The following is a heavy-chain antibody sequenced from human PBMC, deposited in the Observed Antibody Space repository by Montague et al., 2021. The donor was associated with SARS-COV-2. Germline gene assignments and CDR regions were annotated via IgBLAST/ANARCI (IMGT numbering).Heavy chain of an antibody. V-gene: IGHV4-34*01. J-gene: IGHJ5*02. CDR3: ARGADYDFWSGYLRYKWFDP. CDR2: INHSGNT. D-gene: IGHD3-3*01. Sequence: SETLSLTRAVDGGSLSGYYWSWIRQTPGKGLEWIGEINHSGNTNYDPSLKSRLTISVDTSKKQFSLKLSSVTTADTAVYYCARGADYDFWSGYLRYKWFDPWGLGTPVTVSS. CDR1: GGSLSGYY.